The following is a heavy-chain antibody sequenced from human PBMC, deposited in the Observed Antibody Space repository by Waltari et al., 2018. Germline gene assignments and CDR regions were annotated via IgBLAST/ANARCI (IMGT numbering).Heavy chain of an antibody. CDR3: AKDRRDFWSGYYGVDY. J-gene: IGHJ4*02. CDR1: GFTFNANG. Sequence: QVQLVESGGGVVQPGESLRLSCATSGFTFNANGMHWVRQAPGKGLEWVAFIRYDGTYKKYVDSVKGRFTISRDNFENTVNLQMSSLRIEDTAVYYCAKDRRDFWSGYYGVDYWGQGTLVTVSS. D-gene: IGHD3-3*01. CDR2: IRYDGTYK. V-gene: IGHV3-30*02.